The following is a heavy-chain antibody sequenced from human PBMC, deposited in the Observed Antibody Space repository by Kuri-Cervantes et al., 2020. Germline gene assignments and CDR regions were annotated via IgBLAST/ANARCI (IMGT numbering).Heavy chain of an antibody. Sequence: GESLKISCAASGFTFSSYAMHWVRQAPGKGLEWVAVISYDGSNKYYADSVKGRFTISRDNSKNTLYLQMNSLRAEDTAVYYCAKDESGSYDYWGQGTLVTVSS. CDR3: AKDESGSYDY. CDR2: ISYDGSNK. J-gene: IGHJ4*02. V-gene: IGHV3-30-3*01. CDR1: GFTFSSYA. D-gene: IGHD1-26*01.